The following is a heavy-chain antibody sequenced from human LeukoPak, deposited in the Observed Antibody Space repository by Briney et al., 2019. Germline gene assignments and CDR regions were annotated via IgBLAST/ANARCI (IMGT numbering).Heavy chain of an antibody. CDR1: GDSFSDYY. V-gene: IGHV4-59*01. CDR3: ARAMRWTSGPVELGWFDR. CDR2: VYFRGTT. J-gene: IGHJ5*02. D-gene: IGHD1-1*01. Sequence: SETLSLACNFSGDSFSDYYWTWIRRPPGGRLEWIGHVYFRGTTEYNPSLKNRVSISVDTSKNRVYLTLSSVTPADTAVYYCARAMRWTSGPVELGWFDRWGQGTRVIVSS.